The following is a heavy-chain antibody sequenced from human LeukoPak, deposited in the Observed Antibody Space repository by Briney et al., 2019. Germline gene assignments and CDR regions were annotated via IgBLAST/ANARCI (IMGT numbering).Heavy chain of an antibody. J-gene: IGHJ4*02. V-gene: IGHV4-59*01. CDR3: ARGLRSIAAAGTEGFDY. CDR1: GGSISSYY. Sequence: SETLSLTCTVSGGSISSYYWSWIRQPPGKGLEWIGYIYYSGSTNYNPSLKSRVTISVDTSKNQFSLKLSSVTAADTAVYYCARGLRSIAAAGTEGFDYWGQGTLVTVSS. D-gene: IGHD6-13*01. CDR2: IYYSGST.